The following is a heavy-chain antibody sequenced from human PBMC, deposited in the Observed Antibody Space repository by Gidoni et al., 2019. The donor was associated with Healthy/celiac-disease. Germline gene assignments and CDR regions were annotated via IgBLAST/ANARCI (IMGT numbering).Heavy chain of an antibody. V-gene: IGHV4-30-4*01. CDR3: ARAQLWYGGFDY. Sequence: QVQLQESGPGLVKPSQTLSLTCTVPGGSISSGDYYWSWIRQPPGKGLEWIGYIYYSRSTYYNPSLKSRVTISVDTSKNQFSLKLSSVTAADTAVYYCARAQLWYGGFDYWGQGTLVTVSS. J-gene: IGHJ4*02. CDR2: IYYSRST. CDR1: GGSISSGDYY. D-gene: IGHD5-18*01.